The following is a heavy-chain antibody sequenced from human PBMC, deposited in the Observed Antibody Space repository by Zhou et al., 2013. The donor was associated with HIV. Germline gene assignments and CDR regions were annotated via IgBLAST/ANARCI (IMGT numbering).Heavy chain of an antibody. CDR1: GYSFTFYS. CDR3: VRVDSYVRPGPLAY. CDR2: INPGDGST. V-gene: IGHV1-46*01. Sequence: QVQLEQPGAEVRKPGAPVELTCQAFGYSFTFYSMHWVRQAPGQGLEWVGLINPGDGSTTYAQKFEGRVTMTRDTTTRTVSLQLRSLRIDDTAVYYCVRVDSYVRPGPLAYWGQGTLLTVSS. J-gene: IGHJ4*02. D-gene: IGHD3-9*01.